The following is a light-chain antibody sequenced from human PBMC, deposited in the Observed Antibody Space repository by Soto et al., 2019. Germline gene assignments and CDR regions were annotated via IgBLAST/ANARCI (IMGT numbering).Light chain of an antibody. J-gene: IGLJ3*02. CDR2: EVS. CDR3: SSYAGSHHHLV. CDR1: SSDVGGYNY. V-gene: IGLV2-8*01. Sequence: QSALTQPPSASGSPGQSVTISCTGTSSDVGGYNYVSWYQQHPGKAPKLMIYEVSKRPSGVPDRFSGSKSGNTASLTVSGLQAEDEADYYCSSYAGSHHHLVFGGGTKLTVL.